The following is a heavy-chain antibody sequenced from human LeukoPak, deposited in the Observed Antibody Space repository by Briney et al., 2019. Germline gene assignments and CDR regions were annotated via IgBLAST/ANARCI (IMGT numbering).Heavy chain of an antibody. CDR3: ASNIPGEYSSSYALIFDY. CDR2: IYHSGST. Sequence: PSETLSLTCTVSGGSISSGNYYWSWIRQPPGKGLEWIGYIYHSGSTYYNPSLKSRVTISVDRSKNQFSLKLSSVTAADTAVYYCASNIPGEYSSSYALIFDYWGQGTLVTVSS. CDR1: GGSISSGNYY. D-gene: IGHD6-13*01. V-gene: IGHV4-30-2*01. J-gene: IGHJ4*02.